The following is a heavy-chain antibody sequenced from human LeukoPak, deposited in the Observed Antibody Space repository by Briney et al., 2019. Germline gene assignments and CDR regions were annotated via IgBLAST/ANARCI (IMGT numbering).Heavy chain of an antibody. CDR1: GGSISSGGYY. Sequence: RPSETLSLTCTVSGGSISSGGYYWSWIRQHPGKGLEWIGYIYYSGSTYYNPSLKSRVTISVDTSKNQFSLKLSSVTAADTAVYYCARGGEDYDILMRELPDSSFDIWGQGTMVTVSS. CDR3: ARGGEDYDILMRELPDSSFDI. D-gene: IGHD3-9*01. CDR2: IYYSGST. V-gene: IGHV4-31*03. J-gene: IGHJ3*02.